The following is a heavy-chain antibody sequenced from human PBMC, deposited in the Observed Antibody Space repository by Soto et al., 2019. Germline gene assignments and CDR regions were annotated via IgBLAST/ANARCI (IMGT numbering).Heavy chain of an antibody. CDR1: GYTFTSYG. D-gene: IGHD6-13*01. J-gene: IGHJ5*02. CDR2: IKAANGDT. Sequence: AAVKCSFKASGYTFTSYGIHWVRQAPGQRLDWMGWIKAANGDTKYSPKFQGRVTITRDTSASTAYMELSSLRCEETAVYYCVRGHVSARGIGWFDHWGQGTRVTVSP. CDR3: VRGHVSARGIGWFDH. V-gene: IGHV1-3*01.